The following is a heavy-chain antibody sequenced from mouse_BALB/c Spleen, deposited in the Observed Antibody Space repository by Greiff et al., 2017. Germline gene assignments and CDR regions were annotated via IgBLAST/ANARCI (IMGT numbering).Heavy chain of an antibody. CDR1: GYTFTSYW. Sequence: QVHVKQPGAELVKPGASVKLSCKASGYTFTSYWMHWVKQRPGQGLEWIGEINPSNGRTNYNEKFKSKATLTVDKSSSTAYMQLSSLTSEDSAVYYCALTAWFAYWGQGTLVTGSA. V-gene: IGHV1S81*02. CDR2: INPSNGRT. CDR3: ALTAWFAY. J-gene: IGHJ3*01.